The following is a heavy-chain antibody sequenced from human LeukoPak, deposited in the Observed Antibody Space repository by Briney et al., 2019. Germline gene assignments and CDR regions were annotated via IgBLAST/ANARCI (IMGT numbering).Heavy chain of an antibody. Sequence: GASVKVSCKASGGTFSSYAISWVRQAPGQGLEWMGWISANSGNTNYAQKLQGRVTMTTDTSTNTAYMELRSLRSDDTAVYYCARGSGHYGMDVWGQGTTVTVSS. V-gene: IGHV1-18*01. J-gene: IGHJ6*02. D-gene: IGHD7-27*01. CDR3: ARGSGHYGMDV. CDR2: ISANSGNT. CDR1: GGTFSSYA.